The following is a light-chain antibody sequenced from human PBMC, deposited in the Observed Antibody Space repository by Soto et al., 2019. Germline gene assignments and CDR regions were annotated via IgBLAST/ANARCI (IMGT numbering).Light chain of an antibody. V-gene: IGLV1-40*01. CDR1: SSNIGAGYD. CDR2: GND. Sequence: QAVVTQPPSVSGAPGQGVTISCTGSSSNIGAGYDVHWYQQLPGAAPKLLIFGNDNRPSGVPDRFSGSRSGTSASLVITGLQAEDEADYYCQSYDRSLSGSVFGAGTQLTVL. CDR3: QSYDRSLSGSV. J-gene: IGLJ7*01.